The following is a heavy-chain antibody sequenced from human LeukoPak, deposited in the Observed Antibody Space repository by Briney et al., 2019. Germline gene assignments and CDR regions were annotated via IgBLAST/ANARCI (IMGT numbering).Heavy chain of an antibody. Sequence: SETLSLTCTVSGGSISSSSDYWGCIRQPPGKGLEWIGSIYYSGSTYYNPSLKSRVTISVDTSKNQFSLKLSSVTAADTAVYYCARHIVATIISHFDYWGQGTLVTVSS. J-gene: IGHJ4*02. D-gene: IGHD5-12*01. V-gene: IGHV4-39*01. CDR3: ARHIVATIISHFDY. CDR1: GGSISSSSDY. CDR2: IYYSGST.